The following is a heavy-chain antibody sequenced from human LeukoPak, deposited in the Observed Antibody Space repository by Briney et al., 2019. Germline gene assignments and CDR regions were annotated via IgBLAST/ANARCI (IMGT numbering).Heavy chain of an antibody. J-gene: IGHJ4*02. V-gene: IGHV4-30-2*01. CDR2: IYHSGST. CDR3: AREVAARPRRYFDY. CDR1: GGSISSGGYY. Sequence: SETLSLTCTVSGGSISSGGYYWSWIRQPPGKGLEWIGYIYHSGSTYYNPSLKSRVTISVDRSKNQFSLKLSSVTAADTAVYYCAREVAARPRRYFDYWGQGTLVTVSS. D-gene: IGHD6-6*01.